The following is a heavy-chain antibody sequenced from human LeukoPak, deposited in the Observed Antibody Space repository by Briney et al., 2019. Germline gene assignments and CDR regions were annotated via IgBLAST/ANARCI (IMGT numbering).Heavy chain of an antibody. D-gene: IGHD2-15*01. CDR1: GYTFTSYY. J-gene: IGHJ3*02. Sequence: ASVKVSCKASGYTFTSYYVHWVRQAPGQGLEWMGIINPSGGRTSYAQKLQGRVTMTRDMSTSTVYMELSSLRSEDTAVYYCARGMGYCSGGNCLSDAFDIWGQGTKVTVSS. CDR2: INPSGGRT. V-gene: IGHV1-46*04. CDR3: ARGMGYCSGGNCLSDAFDI.